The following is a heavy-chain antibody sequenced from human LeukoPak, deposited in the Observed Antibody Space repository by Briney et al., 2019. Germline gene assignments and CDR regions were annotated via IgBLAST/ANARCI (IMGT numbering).Heavy chain of an antibody. J-gene: IGHJ4*02. CDR1: GFTFSSYW. D-gene: IGHD6-19*01. Sequence: SLRLSCAASGFTFSSYWMHWVRQAPGKGLVWVSGISWNSGSIGYADSVKGRFTISRDNAKNSLYLQMNSLRAEDTALYYCAKDTEAVAGPVDYWGQGTLVTVSS. V-gene: IGHV3-9*01. CDR3: AKDTEAVAGPVDY. CDR2: ISWNSGSI.